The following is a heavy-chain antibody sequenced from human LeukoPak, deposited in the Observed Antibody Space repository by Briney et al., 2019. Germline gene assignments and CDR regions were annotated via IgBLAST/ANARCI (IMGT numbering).Heavy chain of an antibody. CDR1: GFTFSSYW. J-gene: IGHJ6*02. CDR2: IKSDGSET. V-gene: IGHV3-74*01. CDR3: ASDRVFYGLDV. Sequence: AGGSLRLSCAASGFTFSSYWMLWVRQAPGKGLMWVSRIKSDGSETSYADSVKGRFPISRDNARNTLYLQMNSLRPEDTAIYYCASDRVFYGLDVWGQGTTVTVSS.